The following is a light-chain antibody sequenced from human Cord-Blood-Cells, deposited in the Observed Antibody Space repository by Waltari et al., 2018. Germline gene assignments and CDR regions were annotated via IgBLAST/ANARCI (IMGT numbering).Light chain of an antibody. Sequence: QSALTQPASVSGSPGPSITISRPGPSCDVGGYNYVSCYQQNPGKAPKLMIYEVSNRPSGVSNRFSGSKSGNTASLTISGLQAEDEADYYCSSYTSSFYVFGTGTKVTVL. CDR2: EVS. V-gene: IGLV2-14*01. J-gene: IGLJ1*01. CDR3: SSYTSSFYV. CDR1: SCDVGGYNY.